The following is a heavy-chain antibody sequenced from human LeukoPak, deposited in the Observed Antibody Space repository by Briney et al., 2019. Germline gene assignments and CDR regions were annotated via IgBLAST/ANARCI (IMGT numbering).Heavy chain of an antibody. J-gene: IGHJ4*02. Sequence: PGGSLRLSCAASGFTFSSYGMSWVRQAPGKGLEWVSAISGSGGSTYYADSVKGRFTISRDNSKNTLYLQMNSLRAEDTAVYYCTKELDYYDSSGYYPYFDYWGQGTLVTVSS. CDR3: TKELDYYDSSGYYPYFDY. CDR2: ISGSGGST. D-gene: IGHD3-22*01. V-gene: IGHV3-23*01. CDR1: GFTFSSYG.